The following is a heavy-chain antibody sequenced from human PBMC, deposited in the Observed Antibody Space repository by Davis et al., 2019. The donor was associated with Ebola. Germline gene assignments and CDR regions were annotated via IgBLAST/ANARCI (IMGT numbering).Heavy chain of an antibody. V-gene: IGHV3-74*01. CDR1: GFTFSSYW. CDR3: ARETLAYCGGDCYLGY. J-gene: IGHJ4*02. D-gene: IGHD2-21*02. Sequence: PGGSLRLSCAASGFTFSSYWMHWVRQAPGKGLVWVSRINSDGSSTSYADSVKGRFTISRDNAKNTLYLQMNSLRAGDTAVYYCARETLAYCGGDCYLGYWGQGTLVTVSS. CDR2: INSDGSST.